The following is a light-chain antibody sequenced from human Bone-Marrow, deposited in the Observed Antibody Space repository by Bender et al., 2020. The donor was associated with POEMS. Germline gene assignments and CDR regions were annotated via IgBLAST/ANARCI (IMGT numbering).Light chain of an antibody. CDR2: YDD. J-gene: IGLJ2*01. CDR1: TSNIGNNA. CDR3: ATWDDSLNGPV. V-gene: IGLV1-36*01. Sequence: QSVLTQPPSVSEAPRQRVTISCSGTTSNIGNNAVNWYQQLPGKAPKLLIFYDDMLPSGVSDRFSGSKSGTSASLAISGLQSDDEAEYYCATWDDSLNGPVFGGGTKVTVL.